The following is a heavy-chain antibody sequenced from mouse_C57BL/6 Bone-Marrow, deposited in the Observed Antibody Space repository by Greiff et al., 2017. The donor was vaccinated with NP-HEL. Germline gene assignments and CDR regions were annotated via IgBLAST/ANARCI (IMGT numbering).Heavy chain of an antibody. D-gene: IGHD2-5*01. J-gene: IGHJ2*01. Sequence: VQLKQSGPELVKPGASVKISCKASGYTFTDYYMNWVKQSHGKSLEWIGDINPNNGGTSYNQKFKGKATLTVDKSSSTAYMELRSLTSEDSAVYYCARNYSNSTLDYWGQGTTLTVSS. CDR2: INPNNGGT. V-gene: IGHV1-26*01. CDR1: GYTFTDYY. CDR3: ARNYSNSTLDY.